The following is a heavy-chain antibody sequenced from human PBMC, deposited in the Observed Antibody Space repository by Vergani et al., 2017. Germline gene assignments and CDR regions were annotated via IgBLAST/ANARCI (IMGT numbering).Heavy chain of an antibody. CDR3: ARDGRTRYCSSTSCLMDV. V-gene: IGHV3-11*06. J-gene: IGHJ6*02. CDR1: GFTFSDYY. CDR2: ISSSSSYI. Sequence: VQLLESGGGLVKPGGSLRLSCAASGFTFSDYYMSWIRQAPGKGLEWVSYISSSSSYIYYADSVKGRFTISRDNAKNSLYLQMNSLRAEDTAVYYCARDGRTRYCSSTSCLMDVWGQGTTVTVSS. D-gene: IGHD2-2*01.